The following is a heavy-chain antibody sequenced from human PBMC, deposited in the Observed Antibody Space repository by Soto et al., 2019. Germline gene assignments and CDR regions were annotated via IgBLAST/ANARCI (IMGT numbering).Heavy chain of an antibody. V-gene: IGHV3-74*01. CDR1: GFTFSSYW. Sequence: PGGSLRLSRAASGFTFSSYWMHWVRQAPGKGLVWVSRINSDGSSTSYADSVKGRFTISRDNAKNTLYLQMNSLRAEDTAVYYCASGKRSTTIADYWGQGTLVTVSS. D-gene: IGHD1-7*01. CDR3: ASGKRSTTIADY. J-gene: IGHJ4*02. CDR2: INSDGSST.